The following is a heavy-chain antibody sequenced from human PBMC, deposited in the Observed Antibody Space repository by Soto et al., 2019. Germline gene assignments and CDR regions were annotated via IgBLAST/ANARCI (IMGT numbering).Heavy chain of an antibody. CDR2: IYDNGIT. CDR3: TRYRGFGMDV. V-gene: IGHV4-31*03. J-gene: IGHJ6*02. D-gene: IGHD3-16*02. CDR1: GGSISGGRYY. Sequence: QVPLQESGPGLVKPSQTLSLTCNVSGGSISGGRYYWNCIRQHPGKGLEWIGNIYDNGITYYNPSLKSRVIISEDSSKHQFSLRRSSVTAADSAVYDCTRYRGFGMDVWGRGTTVTVSS.